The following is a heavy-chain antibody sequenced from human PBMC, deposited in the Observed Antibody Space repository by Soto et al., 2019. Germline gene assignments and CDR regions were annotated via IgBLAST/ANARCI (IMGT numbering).Heavy chain of an antibody. Sequence: XGCLRVCSAASRFTLGSYRMNWVRQAPGKGLEWVSSISSSSYIYYADSVKGRFTISRDNAKNSLYLQMKSLRAEDTAVYYCARDRYSSSWNRVDDWGQGTLVTVSS. V-gene: IGHV3-21*01. CDR1: RFTLGSYR. D-gene: IGHD6-13*01. J-gene: IGHJ4*02. CDR2: ISSSSYI. CDR3: ARDRYSSSWNRVDD.